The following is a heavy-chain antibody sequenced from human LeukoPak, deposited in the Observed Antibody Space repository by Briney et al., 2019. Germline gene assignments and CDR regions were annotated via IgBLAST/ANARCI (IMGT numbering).Heavy chain of an antibody. Sequence: PGGSLRLSCAASGCTFRSYGMHWVRQAPGKGLEWVAIVWYDGNNKYYADSVKGRFTFSRDNSKDTVSLQLNSLRVEDTAVYYCARGSGAAAGAFDYWGQGTLVTVPS. CDR1: GCTFRSYG. J-gene: IGHJ4*02. CDR2: VWYDGNNK. CDR3: ARGSGAAAGAFDY. D-gene: IGHD6-13*01. V-gene: IGHV3-33*01.